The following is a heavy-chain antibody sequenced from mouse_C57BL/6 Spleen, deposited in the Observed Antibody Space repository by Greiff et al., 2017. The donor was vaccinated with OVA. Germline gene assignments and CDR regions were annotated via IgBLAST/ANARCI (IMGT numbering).Heavy chain of an antibody. Sequence: EVQLVESGEGLVKPGGSLKLSCVASGFTFSSYAMSWVRPTPEKRLEWVAYISSGGDYIYYADTVKGRFTISRDNARNTLYLQMSSLKSEDTAMYYCTRGGDYDYFDYWGQGTTLTVSS. J-gene: IGHJ2*01. V-gene: IGHV5-9-1*02. CDR1: GFTFSSYA. D-gene: IGHD2-4*01. CDR3: TRGGDYDYFDY. CDR2: ISSGGDYI.